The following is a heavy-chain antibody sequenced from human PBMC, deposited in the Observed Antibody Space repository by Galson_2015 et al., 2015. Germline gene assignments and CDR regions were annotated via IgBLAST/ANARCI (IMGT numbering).Heavy chain of an antibody. CDR3: AKARRRDGYNWRRSLFDY. J-gene: IGHJ4*02. V-gene: IGHV3-23*01. Sequence: SLRLSCAASGFTFSSYAMSWVRQAPGKGLEWVSAISGSGGSTYYADSVKGRFTISRDNSKNTLYLQMNSLRAEDTAVYYCAKARRRDGYNWRRSLFDYWGQGTLVTVSS. CDR2: ISGSGGST. D-gene: IGHD5-24*01. CDR1: GFTFSSYA.